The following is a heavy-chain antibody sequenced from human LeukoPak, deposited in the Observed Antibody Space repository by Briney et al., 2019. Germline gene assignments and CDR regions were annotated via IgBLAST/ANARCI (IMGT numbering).Heavy chain of an antibody. CDR1: GFTFSSYA. CDR3: ASTPRPRRDDSSGYYRASYYYYGMDV. V-gene: IGHV3-23*01. D-gene: IGHD3-22*01. J-gene: IGHJ6*02. Sequence: GGSLRLSCAASGFTFSSYAMSWVRQAPGKGLEWVSAISGSGGSTYYADSVKGRFTISRDNSKNTLYLQMNSLRAEDTAVYYCASTPRPRRDDSSGYYRASYYYYGMDVWGQGTTVTVSS. CDR2: ISGSGGST.